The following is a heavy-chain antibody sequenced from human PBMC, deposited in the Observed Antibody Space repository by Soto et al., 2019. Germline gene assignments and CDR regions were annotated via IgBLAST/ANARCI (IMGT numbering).Heavy chain of an antibody. D-gene: IGHD6-6*01. V-gene: IGHV1-24*01. CDR3: AATLGSSLQNDYYGMDV. J-gene: IGHJ6*02. CDR1: GYTLTEFS. CDR2: FDPEDAET. Sequence: ASVKVSCKVSGYTLTEFSMHWVRQAPGKGLEWMGGFDPEDAETIYAQKFQGRVTMTEDTSTDTAYMELSSLRSEDTAVYYCAATLGSSLQNDYYGMDVWGQGTTVTVSS.